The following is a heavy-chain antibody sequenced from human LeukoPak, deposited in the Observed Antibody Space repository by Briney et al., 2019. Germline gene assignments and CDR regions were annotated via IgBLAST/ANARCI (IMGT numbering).Heavy chain of an antibody. CDR1: GDSVSSNSAA. J-gene: IGHJ4*02. V-gene: IGHV6-1*01. CDR3: ARSLIAAADYFDY. D-gene: IGHD6-13*01. Sequence: SQTLSLTCALSGDSVSSNSAAWHRIRQSPSRGLEWLGRTYYRSKWYNDYAVSVKSRITINPDTSKNQFSLQLNSVTPEDTAVYYCARSLIAAADYFDYWGQGTLVTVSS. CDR2: TYYRSKWYN.